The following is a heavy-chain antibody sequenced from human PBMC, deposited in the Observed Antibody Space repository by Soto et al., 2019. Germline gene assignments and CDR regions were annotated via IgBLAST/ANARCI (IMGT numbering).Heavy chain of an antibody. D-gene: IGHD6-19*01. CDR2: ITTSSSFI. J-gene: IGHJ2*01. Sequence: VQLVESGGGLVKSGGSLRLSCAASGFTFNTYSMNWVRQTPGKGLAWVASITTSSSFIYYANSVKDRFPISRDNAKSTRYLQLNTVRADATARYHSGSASLTWLVAQYWYFDLSCCGT. CDR3: GSASLTWLVAQYWYFDL. V-gene: IGHV3-21*01. CDR1: GFTFNTYS.